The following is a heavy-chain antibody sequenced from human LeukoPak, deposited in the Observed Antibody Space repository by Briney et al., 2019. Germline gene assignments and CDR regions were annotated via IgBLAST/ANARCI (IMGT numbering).Heavy chain of an antibody. D-gene: IGHD6-13*01. CDR1: GGSISSYY. CDR2: IYTSGST. Sequence: SDTLSLTCTVSGGSISSYYWSWLRQAAGKGLEWIGRIYTSGSTNYNPSLKSRVTISVDKSKNQFSLKLSSVTAADTAVYYCARGGGSSIAATEGWFDPWGQGTLVTVSS. V-gene: IGHV4-4*07. CDR3: ARGGGSSIAATEGWFDP. J-gene: IGHJ5*02.